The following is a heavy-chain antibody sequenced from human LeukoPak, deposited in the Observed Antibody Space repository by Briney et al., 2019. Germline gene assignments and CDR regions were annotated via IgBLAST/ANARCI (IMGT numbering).Heavy chain of an antibody. J-gene: IGHJ4*02. CDR2: INHSGST. V-gene: IGHV4-34*01. CDR3: ARDHYSGSYFDY. Sequence: SETLSLTCAVYGGSFSGYYWSWVRQPPGKGLEWIGEINHSGSTNYNPSLKSRVTISVDTSKNQFSLKLSSVTAADTAVYYCARDHYSGSYFDYWGQGTLVTVSS. D-gene: IGHD1-26*01. CDR1: GGSFSGYY.